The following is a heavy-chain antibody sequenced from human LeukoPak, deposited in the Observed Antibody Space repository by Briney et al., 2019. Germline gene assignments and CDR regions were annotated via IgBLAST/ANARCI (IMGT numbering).Heavy chain of an antibody. CDR2: TYYRSKWYN. CDR3: ARDRAGVYYYGMDV. J-gene: IGHJ6*02. Sequence: SQTLSLTCAISGDSVSTNRAAWNWVRQSPSRGLEWLGRTYYRSKWYNDYAVSVKSRITINPDTSKNQFSLQLNSVTPDDTAVYYCARDRAGVYYYGMDVWGQGTTVTVSS. D-gene: IGHD6-13*01. V-gene: IGHV6-1*01. CDR1: GDSVSTNRAA.